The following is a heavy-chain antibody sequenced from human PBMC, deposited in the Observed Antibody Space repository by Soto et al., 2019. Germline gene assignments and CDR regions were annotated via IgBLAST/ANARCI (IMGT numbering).Heavy chain of an antibody. V-gene: IGHV4-31*03. Sequence: SETLSVTCTVAGGNISSGCYYWSWISQHPGKGLEWIGYIYYSGSTYYNPSLKSRVTISVDTSKNQFSLKLSSVTAADTAVYYCARSNRARYCSSTSCYGNWFDPWGQGTLVTVSS. J-gene: IGHJ5*02. D-gene: IGHD2-2*01. CDR2: IYYSGST. CDR3: ARSNRARYCSSTSCYGNWFDP. CDR1: GGNISSGCYY.